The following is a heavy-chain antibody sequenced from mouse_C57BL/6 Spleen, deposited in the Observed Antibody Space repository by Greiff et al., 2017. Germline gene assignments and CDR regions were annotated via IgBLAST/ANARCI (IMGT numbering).Heavy chain of an antibody. CDR2: IHPNSGST. CDR3: AREGGYRPYAMDY. CDR1: GYTFTSYW. Sequence: QVQLQQPGAELVKPGASVKLSCKASGYTFTSYWMHWVKQRPGQGLEWIGMIHPNSGSTNYNAKLKSKATLTVDKSSSTAYMQLSSLTSEDSAVYYCAREGGYRPYAMDYWGQGTSVTVSS. D-gene: IGHD2-12*01. J-gene: IGHJ4*01. V-gene: IGHV1-64*01.